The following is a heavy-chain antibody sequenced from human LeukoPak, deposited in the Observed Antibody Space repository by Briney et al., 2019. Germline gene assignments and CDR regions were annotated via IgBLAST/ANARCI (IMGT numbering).Heavy chain of an antibody. CDR2: IWYDGSNK. J-gene: IGHJ5*02. V-gene: IGHV3-33*01. Sequence: GGSLRLSCAASGFTLSSSAMHWVRQAPGKGLERGSVIWYDGSNKYYADSVKGRFTISRDISKITLYLQMNSRRAEDTAMYYCVRDVRGSTNRFDPWGQGTLVTVSS. CDR3: VRDVRGSTNRFDP. CDR1: GFTLSSSA. D-gene: IGHD3-10*02.